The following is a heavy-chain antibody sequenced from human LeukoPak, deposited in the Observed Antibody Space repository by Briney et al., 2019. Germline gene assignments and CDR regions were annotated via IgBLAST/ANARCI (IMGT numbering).Heavy chain of an antibody. CDR2: IYNSGST. CDR1: GGSIDISSYY. V-gene: IGHV4-61*02. CDR3: ARQTFGALYFDS. Sequence: SETLSLTRTVSGGSIDISSYYWGWIRQPAGKGLEWMGRIYNSGSTNYNPSLKSRVTISTDMSRNQFSLNLSSVTAADTAVYYCARQTFGALYFDSWGQGTLVTVSS. D-gene: IGHD3-10*01. J-gene: IGHJ4*02.